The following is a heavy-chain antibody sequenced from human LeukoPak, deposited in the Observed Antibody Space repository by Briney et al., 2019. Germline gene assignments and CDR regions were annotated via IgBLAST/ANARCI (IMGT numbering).Heavy chain of an antibody. Sequence: PGGSLRLSCAASGFTFSSYWMSWVRQAPGKGLEWVANIKQDGSEKYYVDSVKGRFTISRDNAKNSLYLQMNGLRAEDTAVYYCATAPPPPDCGGDCYQLDFDYWGQGTLVTVSS. CDR3: ATAPPPPDCGGDCYQLDFDY. CDR2: IKQDGSEK. CDR1: GFTFSSYW. D-gene: IGHD2-21*02. V-gene: IGHV3-7*01. J-gene: IGHJ4*02.